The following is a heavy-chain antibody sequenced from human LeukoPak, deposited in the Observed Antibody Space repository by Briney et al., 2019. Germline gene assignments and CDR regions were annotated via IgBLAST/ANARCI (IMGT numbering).Heavy chain of an antibody. CDR2: IIAYNGNT. Sequence: GASVKVSCKASGYTFTSYGISWVRQAPGQGLEWMGWIIAYNGNTNYAQKLQGRVTMTTDTSTSTAYMELRSLRSDDTAVYYCARVRCQGIRGPIDAFDIWGQGTMVTVSS. V-gene: IGHV1-18*01. D-gene: IGHD3-10*01. CDR3: ARVRCQGIRGPIDAFDI. J-gene: IGHJ3*02. CDR1: GYTFTSYG.